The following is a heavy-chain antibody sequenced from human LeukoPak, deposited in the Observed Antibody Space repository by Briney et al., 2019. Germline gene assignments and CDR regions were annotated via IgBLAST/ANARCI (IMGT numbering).Heavy chain of an antibody. CDR2: INWNGGST. J-gene: IGHJ4*02. Sequence: GGSLRLSCAASGFTFDDYGMSWVRQAPGKGLEWVSGINWNGGSTGYADSVKGRFTISRDNAKKSLYLQMNSLRAEYTALYYCARTSGGYGDWAYWGQGTLVTVSS. CDR1: GFTFDDYG. D-gene: IGHD4-17*01. CDR3: ARTSGGYGDWAY. V-gene: IGHV3-20*04.